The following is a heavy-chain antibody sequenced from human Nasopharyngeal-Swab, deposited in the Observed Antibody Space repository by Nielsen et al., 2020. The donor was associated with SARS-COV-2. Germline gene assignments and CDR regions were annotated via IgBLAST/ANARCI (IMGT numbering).Heavy chain of an antibody. CDR1: GFTFRSYV. V-gene: IGHV3-21*01. Sequence: GESLKISCAASGFTFRSYVMNWVRQGPGKGLEWVSSIGRYGTDIFHADSVKGRFSVFRDAANKSIYLQMRSLRAEDTAVYYCARGTVFGVANGMDVWGQGTTVTVSS. CDR3: ARGTVFGVANGMDV. D-gene: IGHD3-3*01. J-gene: IGHJ6*02. CDR2: IGRYGTDI.